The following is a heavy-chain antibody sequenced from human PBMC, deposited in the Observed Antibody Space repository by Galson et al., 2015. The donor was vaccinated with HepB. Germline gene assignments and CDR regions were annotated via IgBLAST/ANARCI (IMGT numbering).Heavy chain of an antibody. CDR2: ISSSGGST. CDR3: AEAQWCSGGNLDY. D-gene: IGHD4-23*01. J-gene: IGHJ4*02. Sequence: SLRLSCAASGYTFSNYAMSWVRQAPGKGLEWVSGISSSGGSTYYADSAKGRFTLSRDNSENTLYLQMNSLRAEDTAVYYCAEAQWCSGGNLDYWVQGALVTVSS. CDR1: GYTFSNYA. V-gene: IGHV3-23*01.